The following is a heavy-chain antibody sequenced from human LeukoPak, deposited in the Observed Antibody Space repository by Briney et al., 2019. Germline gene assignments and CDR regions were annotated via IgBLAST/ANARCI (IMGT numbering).Heavy chain of an antibody. J-gene: IGHJ4*02. CDR3: AREENSFDS. Sequence: GGSLRLSCAASGFTFSTYWMHWVRQTPGGGLVWVSGINSDGSRTPYADSVKGRFTISRDNAKNTLYLEMNSLRAEDTAVYYYAREENSFDSWGQGNLVTVSS. CDR1: GFTFSTYW. CDR2: INSDGSRT. V-gene: IGHV3-74*01.